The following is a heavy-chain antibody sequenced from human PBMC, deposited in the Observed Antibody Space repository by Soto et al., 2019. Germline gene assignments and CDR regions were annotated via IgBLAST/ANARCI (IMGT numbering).Heavy chain of an antibody. J-gene: IGHJ4*02. CDR1: GFTFSNYA. CDR3: ATSYWGALL. D-gene: IGHD3-16*01. CDR2: ISSSGSTI. Sequence: EVQLVESGGGLVQPGGSLRLSCAASGFTFSNYAMNWVRQAPGKGLEWVSYISSSGSTIYYADSVKGRFTNSRDNAKNSLYLQMNSMRADDTAVYYCATSYWGALLWGQGTLVTVSS. V-gene: IGHV3-48*03.